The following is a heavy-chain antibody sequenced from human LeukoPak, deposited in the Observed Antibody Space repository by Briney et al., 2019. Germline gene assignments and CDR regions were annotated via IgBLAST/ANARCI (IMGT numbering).Heavy chain of an antibody. J-gene: IGHJ3*02. Sequence: GESLKISCKGSGYSFTNYWIGWVRQMPGKGLEWMGIIYPRDSDTRYSPSFQGQVTISADRSITTAYLQWSSLKASDTAMYYCARLGDYGDHAFDIWGQGTMVTVSP. CDR2: IYPRDSDT. CDR1: GYSFTNYW. D-gene: IGHD4-17*01. V-gene: IGHV5-51*01. CDR3: ARLGDYGDHAFDI.